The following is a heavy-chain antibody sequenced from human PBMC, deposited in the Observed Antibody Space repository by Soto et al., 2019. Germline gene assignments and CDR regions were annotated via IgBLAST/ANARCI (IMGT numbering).Heavy chain of an antibody. CDR3: ARRTYSSSSVYFDY. J-gene: IGHJ4*02. D-gene: IGHD6-6*01. CDR2: IYYSGST. CDR1: GGSISSSSYY. V-gene: IGHV4-39*01. Sequence: ASETLSLTCTVSGGSISSSSYYWGWIRQPPGKGLEWIGSIYYSGSTYYNPSLKSRVTISVDTSKNQFSLKLSSVTAADTAVYYCARRTYSSSSVYFDYWGQGTLVTVSS.